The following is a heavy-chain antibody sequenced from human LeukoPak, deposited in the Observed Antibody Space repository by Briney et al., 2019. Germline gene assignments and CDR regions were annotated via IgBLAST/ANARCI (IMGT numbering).Heavy chain of an antibody. J-gene: IGHJ4*02. CDR2: ISSSGNYI. CDR1: GFTFSSYW. CDR3: ARDRVVTPGERFDY. V-gene: IGHV3-21*01. D-gene: IGHD4-23*01. Sequence: GGSLRLPCVASGFTFSSYWMTWVRQAPGKGLEWVSAISSSGNYIFYADSVKGRFTISRDNAKNSLYLQMNILRAEDTAVYYCARDRVVTPGERFDYWGQGTLVTVSS.